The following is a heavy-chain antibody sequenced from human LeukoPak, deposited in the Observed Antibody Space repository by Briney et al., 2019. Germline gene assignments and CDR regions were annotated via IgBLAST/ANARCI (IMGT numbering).Heavy chain of an antibody. Sequence: GGSLRLSCAASGFTFSSYAMSWVRQAPGKGLEWVSAISGSGGSTYYADSVKGRFTISRDNSKNTLYLQMNSLRAEDTAVYYCAKVEAYYYSRSGYYFSYLCPGPLVTGSS. V-gene: IGHV3-23*01. CDR3: AKVEAYYYSRSGYYFSY. CDR2: ISGSGGST. D-gene: IGHD3-22*01. CDR1: GFTFSSYA. J-gene: IGHJ4*02.